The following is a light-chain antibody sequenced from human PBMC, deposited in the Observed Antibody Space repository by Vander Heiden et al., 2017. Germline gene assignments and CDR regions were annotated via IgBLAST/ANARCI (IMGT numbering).Light chain of an antibody. J-gene: IGKJ1*01. CDR2: AAS. V-gene: IGKV1-27*01. CDR3: QKDYSAPWT. Sequence: DIQMTQSPSSLSASVGDRVTITCRASQGISNYLAWYQQKPGKVPKLLIYAASTVQSGVPSRFSGSGSGTDFTLTISSLQPEDVATYYCQKDYSAPWTFGQGTKVEIK. CDR1: QGISNY.